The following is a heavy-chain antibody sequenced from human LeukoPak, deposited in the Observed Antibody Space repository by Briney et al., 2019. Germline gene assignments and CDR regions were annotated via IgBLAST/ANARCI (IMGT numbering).Heavy chain of an antibody. V-gene: IGHV1-2*02. CDR3: GRVSCGGNCYSLIGTFDI. CDR2: INPNSGGT. D-gene: IGHD2-15*01. Sequence: ASVKVSCKASGYTFTGYFIHWVRQAPGQGLEWMGWINPNSGGTNYAQKFRGRVTMTRDTSIITAYMELSRLSSDDTAVYYCGRVSCGGNCYSLIGTFDIWGQGTMVTVSS. J-gene: IGHJ3*02. CDR1: GYTFTGYF.